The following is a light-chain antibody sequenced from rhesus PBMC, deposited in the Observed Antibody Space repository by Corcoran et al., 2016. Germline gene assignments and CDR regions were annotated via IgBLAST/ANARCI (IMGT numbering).Light chain of an antibody. CDR3: QHYYSTPFT. CDR1: QGITKD. V-gene: IGKV1-21*01. CDR2: EAS. Sequence: DIQMTQSPSSLSASVGDRVTITCRASQGITKDLAWYQQKPGETPKLLIYEASSLQSGIPSRFSGSGFGTDLTLTISSLQPEDFATYYCQHYYSTPFTFGPGTKLDIK. J-gene: IGKJ3*01.